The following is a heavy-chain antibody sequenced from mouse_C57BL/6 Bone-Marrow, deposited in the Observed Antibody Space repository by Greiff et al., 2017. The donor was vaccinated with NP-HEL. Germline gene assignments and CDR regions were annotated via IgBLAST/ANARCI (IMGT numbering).Heavy chain of an antibody. CDR2: IYPGSGNT. CDR3: AREGIYYDYDGELDY. V-gene: IGHV1-66*01. D-gene: IGHD2-4*01. Sequence: QVQLQQSGPELVKPGASVKISCKASGYSFTSYYIHWVKQRPGQGLEWIGWIYPGSGNTKYNEKFKGKATLTADTSSSTAYMQLSSLTSEDSAVYYCAREGIYYDYDGELDYWGQGTSVTVSS. CDR1: GYSFTSYY. J-gene: IGHJ4*01.